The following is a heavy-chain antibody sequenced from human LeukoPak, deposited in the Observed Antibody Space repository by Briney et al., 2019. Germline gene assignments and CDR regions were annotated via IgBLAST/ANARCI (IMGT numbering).Heavy chain of an antibody. CDR2: INPKTGIT. Sequence: ASVKVSCKASGYTFATYYIHWVRQAPGQGLEWMGIINPKTGITNYAQKFQGRVTITRDTSASTVYMDLGSLKSEDTAVYYCARGEDIVVVAAATIEYWGQGALVPVSS. J-gene: IGHJ4*02. CDR1: GYTFATYY. D-gene: IGHD2-15*01. V-gene: IGHV1-46*01. CDR3: ARGEDIVVVAAATIEY.